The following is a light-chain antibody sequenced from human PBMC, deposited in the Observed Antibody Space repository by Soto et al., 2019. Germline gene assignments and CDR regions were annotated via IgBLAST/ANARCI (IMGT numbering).Light chain of an antibody. CDR2: GAS. CDR1: QTISAGY. J-gene: IGKJ3*01. CDR3: QQFRT. Sequence: EIVLTQSPGTLSLSPGERATLSCRASQTISAGYLAWYQQRPGQAPRLLISGASRRATGIPDRFSGSGSGTDFTLTISSLEPEDVGVYYCQQFRTFGPGTRLDLK. V-gene: IGKV3-20*01.